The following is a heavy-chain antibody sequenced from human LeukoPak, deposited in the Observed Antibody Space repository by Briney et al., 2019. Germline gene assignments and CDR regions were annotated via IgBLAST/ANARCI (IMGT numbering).Heavy chain of an antibody. D-gene: IGHD3-22*01. Sequence: SETLSLTCSVSGASISRNTYYWGWIRQSPGKGLEWIGTFYYTGSTYYNPTLKSRITISVDTSKNHFSLKLSSVTAADTAVYYCARANYYDSSGYYYNAFDIWGQGTMVTVSS. CDR1: GASISRNTYY. CDR2: FYYTGST. J-gene: IGHJ3*02. CDR3: ARANYYDSSGYYYNAFDI. V-gene: IGHV4-39*02.